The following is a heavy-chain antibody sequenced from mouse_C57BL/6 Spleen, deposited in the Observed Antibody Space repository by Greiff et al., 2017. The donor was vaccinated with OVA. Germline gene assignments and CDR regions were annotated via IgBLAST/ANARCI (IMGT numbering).Heavy chain of an antibody. D-gene: IGHD2-4*01. J-gene: IGHJ4*01. CDR3: AGHDFYYAMDD. V-gene: IGHV1-80*01. CDR1: GYAFSSYW. Sequence: VQLQQSGAELVKPGASVKISCKASGYAFSSYWMNWVKQRPGKGLEWIGQIYPGDGDTNYNGKFKGKATLTADKSSSTAYMQLSSLTSEDSAVYFGAGHDFYYAMDDWGQGTSVTVSS. CDR2: IYPGDGDT.